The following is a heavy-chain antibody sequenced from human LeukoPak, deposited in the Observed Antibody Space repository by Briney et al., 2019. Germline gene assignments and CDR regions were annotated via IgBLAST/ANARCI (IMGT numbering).Heavy chain of an antibody. J-gene: IGHJ4*02. D-gene: IGHD5-12*01. CDR2: ISYDGSNK. V-gene: IGHV3-30*18. Sequence: GRSLRLSCAASGFTFSSYGMHWVRQAPGKELEWVAVISYDGSNKYYADSVKGRFTISRDNSKNTLYLQMNSLRAEDTAVYYCAKDPGGYSGYDHPIDYWGQGTLVTVSS. CDR1: GFTFSSYG. CDR3: AKDPGGYSGYDHPIDY.